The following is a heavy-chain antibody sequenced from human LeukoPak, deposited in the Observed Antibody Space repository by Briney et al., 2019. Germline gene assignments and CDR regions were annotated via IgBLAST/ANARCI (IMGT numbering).Heavy chain of an antibody. CDR1: GFTFSSYA. CDR3: AKSKWERLLFTHSDY. V-gene: IGHV3-64*01. CDR2: ISSNGGST. Sequence: GGSLRLSCAASGFTFSSYAMHWVRQAPGKGLEYVSAISSNGGSTYYANSVKGRFTISRDNSKNTLYLQMSSLRVEDTAVYYCAKSKWERLLFTHSDYWGQGTLVTVSS. J-gene: IGHJ4*02. D-gene: IGHD1-26*01.